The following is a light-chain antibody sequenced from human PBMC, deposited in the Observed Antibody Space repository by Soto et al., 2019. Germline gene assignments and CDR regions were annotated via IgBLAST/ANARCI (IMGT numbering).Light chain of an antibody. CDR2: KAS. V-gene: IGKV1-5*03. CDR3: QQYNSYPYT. Sequence: DIQMTPSPSTLSASVGDRVPITFRASQSISSWLAWYQQKPGKAPKLLIYKASSLESGVPSRFSGSGSGTEFTLTISSLQPDDFATYYCQQYNSYPYTFGQGTK. CDR1: QSISSW. J-gene: IGKJ2*01.